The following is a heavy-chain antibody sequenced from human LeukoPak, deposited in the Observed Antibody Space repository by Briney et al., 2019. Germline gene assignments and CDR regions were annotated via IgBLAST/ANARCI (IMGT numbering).Heavy chain of an antibody. J-gene: IGHJ5*02. CDR1: GFTFSSYA. CDR3: ARRITIFGVVITDNWFDP. CDR2: ISYDGSNK. Sequence: GGSLRLSCAASGFTFSSYAMHWVRQAPGKGLEWVAVISYDGSNKYYADSVKGRFTISRDNSKNTLYLQMNSLRAEDTAVYYCARRITIFGVVITDNWFDPWGQGTLVTVSS. V-gene: IGHV3-30*04. D-gene: IGHD3-3*01.